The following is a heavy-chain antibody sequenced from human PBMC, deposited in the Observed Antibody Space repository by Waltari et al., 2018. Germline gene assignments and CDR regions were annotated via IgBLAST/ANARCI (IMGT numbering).Heavy chain of an antibody. CDR1: GGTFNSFA. CDR2: IIPRFNTP. J-gene: IGHJ6*02. CDR3: ATRIPSDHSGSFYYYGMDV. V-gene: IGHV1-69*13. D-gene: IGHD6-6*01. Sequence: QLVQSGAEVKKPGSSVIVSCKASGGTFNSFALSWVRQAPGQGLEWMGGIIPRFNTPTSARKFQGRLTVTADESTSTAYMELNSLRSEDSALYYCATRIPSDHSGSFYYYGMDVWGQGTTVTVSS.